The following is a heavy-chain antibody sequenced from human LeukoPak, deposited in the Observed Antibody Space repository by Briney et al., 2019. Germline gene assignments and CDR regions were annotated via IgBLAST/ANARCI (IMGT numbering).Heavy chain of an antibody. V-gene: IGHV4-30-4*01. D-gene: IGHD3-16*02. CDR3: ARGPNYVWGSYRYFDY. J-gene: IGHJ4*02. CDR2: ISYSGNT. Sequence: NPSETLSLTCTVSGGSISSGDYYWSWIRQPPGKGLEWIGYISYSGNTYYNPPLKSRVTISVATSKNQFSLKLISVTAADTAVYYCARGPNYVWGSYRYFDYSGRGILVTVSS. CDR1: GGSISSGDYY.